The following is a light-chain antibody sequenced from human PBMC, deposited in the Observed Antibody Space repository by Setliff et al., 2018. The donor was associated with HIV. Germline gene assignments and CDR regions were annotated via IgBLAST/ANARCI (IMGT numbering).Light chain of an antibody. Sequence: ALTQPASVSGSPGQSITISCTGTSSDVGGYNYVSWYQQHPGTAPKLMIYEVSNRPSGVSNRFSGSKSGNTASLTISGLQAEDEADYYCSSYRSSSTLEFVFGIGTKVTVL. CDR2: EVS. CDR3: SSYRSSSTLEFV. V-gene: IGLV2-14*01. CDR1: SSDVGGYNY. J-gene: IGLJ1*01.